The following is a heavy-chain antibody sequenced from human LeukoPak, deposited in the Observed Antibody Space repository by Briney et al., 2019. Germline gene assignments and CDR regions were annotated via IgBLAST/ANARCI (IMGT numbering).Heavy chain of an antibody. D-gene: IGHD2-21*01. CDR2: IYYSGST. J-gene: IGHJ4*02. Sequence: SETLSPTCTVSGGSISSSSYYWGWIRQPPGKGLEWIGSIYYSGSTYYNPSLKSRVTISVDTSKNQFSLKLSSVTAADTAVYYCARLVASITSFDYWGQGTLVTVSS. CDR3: ARLVASITSFDY. V-gene: IGHV4-39*01. CDR1: GGSISSSSYY.